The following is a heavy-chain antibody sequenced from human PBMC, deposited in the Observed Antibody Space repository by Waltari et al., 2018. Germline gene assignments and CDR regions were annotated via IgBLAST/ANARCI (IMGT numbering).Heavy chain of an antibody. V-gene: IGHV4-61*09. CDR2: IYTSGST. Sequence: QVQLQESGPGLVKPSQTLSLTCTVSGGSISSGSYYWSWIRQPAGKGLEWIGYIYTSGSTNYHPSLKSRVTISVDTAKNQFSLKLSSVTAADTAVYYCARDRVMGSSREERTYYYGMDVWGQGTTVTVSS. J-gene: IGHJ6*02. D-gene: IGHD6-13*01. CDR3: ARDRVMGSSREERTYYYGMDV. CDR1: GGSISSGSYY.